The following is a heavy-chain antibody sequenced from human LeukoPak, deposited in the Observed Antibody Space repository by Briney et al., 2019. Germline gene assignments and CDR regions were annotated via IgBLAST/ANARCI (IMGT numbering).Heavy chain of an antibody. CDR3: ARTASGYYLFDY. J-gene: IGHJ4*02. Sequence: PSETLSLTCAVYGGSFSGYYWSWIRQPPGKGLEWIGEINHSGSTNYNPSLKSRVTISVDTSKNQFSLKLSSVTAADTAVYYCARTASGYYLFDYWGQGTLVTVSS. CDR1: GGSFSGYY. V-gene: IGHV4-34*01. CDR2: INHSGST. D-gene: IGHD3-22*01.